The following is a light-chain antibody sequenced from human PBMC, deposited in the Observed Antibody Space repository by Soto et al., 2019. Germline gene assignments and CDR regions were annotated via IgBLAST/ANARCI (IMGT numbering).Light chain of an antibody. V-gene: IGKV3-20*01. CDR1: QSVPRSY. CDR2: GTS. Sequence: EIVLTQSPGTLSLSPGERATLSCRASQSVPRSYLAWYQQKPGQAPRLLIYGTSSRATGIPDRFSGSGSGTDFTLTISRLEPEGFAVFYCQQYGSSIPFGQGTRLEIK. CDR3: QQYGSSIP. J-gene: IGKJ5*01.